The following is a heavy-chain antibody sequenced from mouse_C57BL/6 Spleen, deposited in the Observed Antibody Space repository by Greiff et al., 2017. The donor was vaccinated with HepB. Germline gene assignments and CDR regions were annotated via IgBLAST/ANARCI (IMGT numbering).Heavy chain of an antibody. CDR2: IWRGGST. Sequence: QVQLQQSGPGLVQPSQSLSITCTVSGFSLTSYGVHWVRQSPGKGLEWLGVIWRGGSTDYNAAFMSRLSITKDNSKSQVFFKMNSLQADDTAIYYCAKNCLDSSGAMDYWGQGTSVTVSS. CDR3: AKNCLDSSGAMDY. D-gene: IGHD3-2*02. V-gene: IGHV2-5*01. J-gene: IGHJ4*01. CDR1: GFSLTSYG.